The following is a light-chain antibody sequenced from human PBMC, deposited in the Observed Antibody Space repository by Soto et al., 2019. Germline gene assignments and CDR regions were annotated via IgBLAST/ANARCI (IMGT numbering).Light chain of an antibody. CDR1: SSDVGRYNY. J-gene: IGLJ1*01. CDR2: DVS. V-gene: IGLV2-14*01. CDR3: SSFTTSSTFV. Sequence: QSALAQPASVSGSPGQSITISCTGTSSDVGRYNYVSWFQQHPGKAPKLLIYDVSNWPSGVSDRFYGSKSGNTASLTISGRQAEDEADYYCSSFTTSSTFVFGTGNKLTVL.